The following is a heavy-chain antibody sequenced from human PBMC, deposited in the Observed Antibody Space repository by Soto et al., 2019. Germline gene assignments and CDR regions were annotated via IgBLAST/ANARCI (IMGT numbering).Heavy chain of an antibody. CDR2: ISSGGSGI. D-gene: IGHD2-8*01. CDR1: GFTFSSNS. Sequence: EVQLVESGGGLVKPGGSLRLSCAASGFTFSSNSMSWVRQAPGKGLEWVSSISSGGSGIYYADSLKGRFTISRDNAKNSLYLQMNSLRAEDTAVYYCARRYCSNGVCPFDSWGQGTLVTVSS. V-gene: IGHV3-21*01. J-gene: IGHJ4*02. CDR3: ARRYCSNGVCPFDS.